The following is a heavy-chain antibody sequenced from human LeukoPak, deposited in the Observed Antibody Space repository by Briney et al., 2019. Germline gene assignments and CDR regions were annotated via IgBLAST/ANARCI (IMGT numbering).Heavy chain of an antibody. CDR1: GFTFGSYG. D-gene: IGHD3-3*01. CDR3: AKDGTIFGVTYLDY. Sequence: GGSLRLSCVASGFTFGSYGMHWVRQAPGKGLEWAAFIPYDGRNQYFADSVKGRFTISRDISKNTLHLQMNSLRTEDTAVYYCAKDGTIFGVTYLDYWGQGTLVTVSS. V-gene: IGHV3-30*02. CDR2: IPYDGRNQ. J-gene: IGHJ4*02.